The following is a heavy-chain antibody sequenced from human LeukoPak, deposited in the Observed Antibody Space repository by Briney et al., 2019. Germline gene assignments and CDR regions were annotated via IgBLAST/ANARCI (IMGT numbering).Heavy chain of an antibody. CDR3: ARRYSSGWYVDY. CDR1: GYTFTGYY. Sequence: ASVKVSCKASGYTFTGYYMHLVRQAPGQGLEWMGWINPNSGGTNYAQKFQGRVTMTRDTSISTAYMELSRLRSDDTAVYYCARRYSSGWYVDYWGQGTLVTVSS. D-gene: IGHD6-19*01. V-gene: IGHV1-2*02. J-gene: IGHJ4*02. CDR2: INPNSGGT.